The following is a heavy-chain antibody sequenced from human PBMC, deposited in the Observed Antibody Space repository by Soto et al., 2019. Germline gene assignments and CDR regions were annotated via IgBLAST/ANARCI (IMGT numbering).Heavy chain of an antibody. D-gene: IGHD4-17*01. Sequence: QVQLQESGPGLVKPSETLSLTCTVSGGSISSYYWSWIRQPPGKGLEWIGYIYYSGSTNYNPSLKSRVTISVDTSKNQFSLKLSSVTAADTGVYYCARVLRDGDSWWGYFDYWGQGTLVTVSS. CDR2: IYYSGST. CDR3: ARVLRDGDSWWGYFDY. CDR1: GGSISSYY. V-gene: IGHV4-59*01. J-gene: IGHJ4*02.